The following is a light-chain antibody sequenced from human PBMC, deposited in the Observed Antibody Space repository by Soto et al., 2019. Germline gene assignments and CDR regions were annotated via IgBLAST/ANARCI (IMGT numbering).Light chain of an antibody. Sequence: EIVLTQSPATLSLSPGERATLSCRASQSVSSNLAWYQQKPGQAPRLLIYDASNRATGIPARFSGSGSGTDFTLTISSREPEEFAVYYCQQRSNWPLMYTFGQGTKLEIK. CDR1: QSVSSN. CDR2: DAS. CDR3: QQRSNWPLMYT. V-gene: IGKV3-11*01. J-gene: IGKJ2*01.